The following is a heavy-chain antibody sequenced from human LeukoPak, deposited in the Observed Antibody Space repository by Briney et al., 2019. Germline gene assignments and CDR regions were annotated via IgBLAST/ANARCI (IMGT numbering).Heavy chain of an antibody. CDR3: ARGYTCGY. Sequence: GGSLRLSCAASGFTFSNCAMNWVRQAPGKGLEWVSDISASGGSTNYADAVKGRFTISRDNSKNTLYLQMNSLRAEDTAVYYCARGYTCGYWGQGTLVIVSS. V-gene: IGHV3-23*01. D-gene: IGHD5-18*01. CDR2: ISASGGST. J-gene: IGHJ4*02. CDR1: GFTFSNCA.